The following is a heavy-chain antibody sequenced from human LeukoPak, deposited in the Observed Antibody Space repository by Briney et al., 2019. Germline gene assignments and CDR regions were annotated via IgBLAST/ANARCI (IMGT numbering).Heavy chain of an antibody. CDR1: GGSISSSSYY. V-gene: IGHV4-39*07. Sequence: SETLSLTCTVSGGSISSSSYYWGWIRQPPGKGLEWIGEINHSGSTNYNPSLKSRVTISVDTSKNQFSLKLSSVTAADTAVYYCARRGSLWLYSNYYYYGMDVWGQGTTVTVSS. CDR3: ARRGSLWLYSNYYYYGMDV. D-gene: IGHD3-10*01. CDR2: INHSGST. J-gene: IGHJ6*02.